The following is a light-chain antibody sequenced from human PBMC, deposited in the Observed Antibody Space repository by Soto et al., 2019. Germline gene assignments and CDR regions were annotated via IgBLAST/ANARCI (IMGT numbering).Light chain of an antibody. J-gene: IGKJ3*01. V-gene: IGKV4-1*01. CDR3: QQYYTVPVT. Sequence: DIVMTQSPDSLAVSLGESSTISCKSGQTVLYSPNNKNYLAWYQQKPGQPPKLLMYWASTRDSGVPDRFSGSGSGTDFTLTITSLQAADVAVYYCQQYYTVPVTFGPGTKVEIK. CDR2: WAS. CDR1: QTVLYSPNNKNY.